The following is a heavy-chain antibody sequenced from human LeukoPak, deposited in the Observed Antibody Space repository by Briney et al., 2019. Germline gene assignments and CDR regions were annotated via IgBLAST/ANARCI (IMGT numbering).Heavy chain of an antibody. CDR1: GYTFTNYG. D-gene: IGHD2-2*01. Sequence: PSLKVSCKASGYTFTNYGISWVRQAPRQGLEWVGWISAYNGNTNYAHQLQGRVTMTTDASTRTAYMELRSLRSDDTAVFYCARAQVVAAPGDPWGQGTLVTVSS. CDR2: ISAYNGNT. V-gene: IGHV1-18*01. CDR3: ARAQVVAAPGDP. J-gene: IGHJ5*02.